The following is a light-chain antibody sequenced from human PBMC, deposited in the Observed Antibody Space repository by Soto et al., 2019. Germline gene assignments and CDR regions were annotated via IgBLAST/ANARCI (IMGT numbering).Light chain of an antibody. V-gene: IGLV2-14*03. CDR2: DVS. CDR1: SSDVGGYNY. CDR3: SSYTSSISYV. Sequence: QPASVSGSPGQSITISCTRTSSDVGGYNYVSWYQSHPGEAPKLIIYDVSNRPSGVSDRFSGSKSGNTASLTISGLQAEDEADYYCSSYTSSISYVFGTGTKLTVL. J-gene: IGLJ1*01.